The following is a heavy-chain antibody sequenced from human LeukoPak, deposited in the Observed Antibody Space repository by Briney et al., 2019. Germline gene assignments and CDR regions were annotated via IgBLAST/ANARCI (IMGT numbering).Heavy chain of an antibody. CDR1: GGSISTNNW. Sequence: SGTLSLTCAVSGGSISTNNWWSWVRQPPGKGLEWIGEIYHSGSTNYNPSLKSPVTISVDKSKNQFSLRLSSVTAADTAVYYCARTYGDYGRYFDYWGQGTLVTVSS. V-gene: IGHV4-4*02. CDR3: ARTYGDYGRYFDY. J-gene: IGHJ4*02. CDR2: IYHSGST. D-gene: IGHD4-17*01.